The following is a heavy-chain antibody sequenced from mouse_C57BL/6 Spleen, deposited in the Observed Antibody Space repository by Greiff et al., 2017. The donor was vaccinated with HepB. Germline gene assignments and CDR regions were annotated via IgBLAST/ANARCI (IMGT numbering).Heavy chain of an antibody. D-gene: IGHD3-2*02. CDR1: GYTFTSYD. V-gene: IGHV1-85*01. Sequence: VQLQQSGPELVKPGASVKLSCKASGYTFTSYDINWVKQRPGKGLEWIGWIYPRDGSNKYNEKFKGKATLTVDTSSSPAYMELQSLTSEASAFYFCARKGSGYPAGCAYWGQGTLVTVSS. CDR2: IYPRDGSN. CDR3: ARKGSGYPAGCAY. J-gene: IGHJ3*01.